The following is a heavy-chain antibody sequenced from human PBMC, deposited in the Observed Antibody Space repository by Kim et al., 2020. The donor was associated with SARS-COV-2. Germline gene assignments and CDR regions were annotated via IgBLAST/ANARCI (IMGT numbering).Heavy chain of an antibody. J-gene: IGHJ6*02. CDR1: EGTFSSYA. V-gene: IGHV1-69*13. CDR2: IIPMFGTP. D-gene: IGHD6-19*01. CDR3: ARGYSGLVLHYYGMDV. Sequence: SVKVSCKASEGTFSSYAINWVRQAPGQGLEWMGGIIPMFGTPNYAQKFQGRVTISADDSTGAIYMDLSSLTSEDTAVYYCARGYSGLVLHYYGMDVWGQGTTVTVSS.